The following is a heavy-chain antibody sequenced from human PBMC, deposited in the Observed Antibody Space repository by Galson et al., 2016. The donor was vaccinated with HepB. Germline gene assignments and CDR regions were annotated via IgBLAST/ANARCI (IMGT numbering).Heavy chain of an antibody. Sequence: ETLSLTCTVSGGSISNSRYFWTWVRQPPGEGLQWLGSINYSGTTYSDDSVKGRATLSVDMSESQYSLKVTSLTAADTARYYCARLEVSGSGNFFDFWGQGALVTVSS. J-gene: IGHJ4*02. CDR2: INYSGTT. CDR3: ARLEVSGSGNFFDF. V-gene: IGHV4-39*01. D-gene: IGHD3-10*01. CDR1: GGSISNSRYF.